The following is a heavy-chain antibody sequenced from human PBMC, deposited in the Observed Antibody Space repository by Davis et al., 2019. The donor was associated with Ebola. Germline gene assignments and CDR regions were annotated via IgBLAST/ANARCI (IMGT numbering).Heavy chain of an antibody. V-gene: IGHV3-30*18. Sequence: PGGSLRLSCAASGFTFSSYGMHWVRQAPGKGLEWVAVISYDGSNKYYADSVKGRFTISRDNSKNTLYLQMNSLRAEDTAVYYCAKGPIPAAIGGAFDIWGQGTMVTVSS. CDR3: AKGPIPAAIGGAFDI. D-gene: IGHD2-2*02. CDR2: ISYDGSNK. J-gene: IGHJ3*02. CDR1: GFTFSSYG.